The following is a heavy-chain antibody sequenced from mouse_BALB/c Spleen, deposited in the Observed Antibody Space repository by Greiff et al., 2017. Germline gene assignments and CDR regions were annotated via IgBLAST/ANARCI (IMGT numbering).Heavy chain of an antibody. CDR3: ARAYYDYLDY. D-gene: IGHD2-4*01. J-gene: IGHJ2*01. V-gene: IGHV3-2*02. Sequence: ESGPGLVKPSQSLSLTCTVTGYSITSDYAWNWIRQFPGNKLEWMGYISYSGSTSYNPSLKSRISITRDTSKNQFFLQLNSVTTEDTATYYCARAYYDYLDYWGQGTTLTVSS. CDR1: GYSITSDYA. CDR2: ISYSGST.